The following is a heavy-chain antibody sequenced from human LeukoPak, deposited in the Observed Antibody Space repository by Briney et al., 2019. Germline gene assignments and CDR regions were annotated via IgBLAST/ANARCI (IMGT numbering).Heavy chain of an antibody. CDR1: GGSISSSSYY. J-gene: IGHJ4*02. CDR3: ARGIMGATKIDY. Sequence: SETLSLTCTVSGGSISSSSYYWGWLRQPPGKGLEWIGSIYYSGSTYYTPSLKSRVTISVDTSKNQFSLKLSSVTAADTAVYYCARGIMGATKIDYWGQGTLVTVSS. V-gene: IGHV4-39*07. CDR2: IYYSGST. D-gene: IGHD1-26*01.